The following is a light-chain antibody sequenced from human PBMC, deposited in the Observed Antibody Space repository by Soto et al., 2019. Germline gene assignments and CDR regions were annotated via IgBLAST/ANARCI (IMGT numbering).Light chain of an antibody. Sequence: QSVLTQPPSASGTPGQRVTISCSESSSNIGSNTVNWYQLLPGTAPKLLIYSNNERPSGVPDRFSGSKSGTSASLAISGLQSEDEADYYCAAWDDSLNGVVFGGGTKLTVL. CDR2: SNN. CDR1: SSNIGSNT. J-gene: IGLJ2*01. V-gene: IGLV1-44*01. CDR3: AAWDDSLNGVV.